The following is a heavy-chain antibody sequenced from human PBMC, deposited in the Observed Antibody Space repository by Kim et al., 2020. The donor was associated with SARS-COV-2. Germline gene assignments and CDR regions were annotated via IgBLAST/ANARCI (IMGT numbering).Heavy chain of an antibody. Sequence: GGSLRLSCAASGFTFSSYGMHWVRQAPGKGLEWVAVIWYDGSNKYYADSVKGRFTISRDNSKNTLYLQMNSLRAEDTAVYYCARDLHMATEPPPGDYYYYYGMDVWGQGTTVTVSS. CDR3: ARDLHMATEPPPGDYYYYYGMDV. CDR1: GFTFSSYG. J-gene: IGHJ6*02. V-gene: IGHV3-33*01. D-gene: IGHD5-12*01. CDR2: IWYDGSNK.